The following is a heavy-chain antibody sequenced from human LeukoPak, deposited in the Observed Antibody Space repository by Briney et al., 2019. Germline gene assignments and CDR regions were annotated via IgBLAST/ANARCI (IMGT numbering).Heavy chain of an antibody. CDR1: GGSISSYY. CDR3: AREGWDSRGENYFDY. V-gene: IGHV4-59*01. D-gene: IGHD3-22*01. Sequence: SETLSLTCTVSGGSISSYYWSWIRQPPGKGLEWIGYIYYSGSTNYNPSLKSRVTISVDTSKNQFYLKLSSVTAADTAVYYCAREGWDSRGENYFDYWGQGTLVTVSS. CDR2: IYYSGST. J-gene: IGHJ4*02.